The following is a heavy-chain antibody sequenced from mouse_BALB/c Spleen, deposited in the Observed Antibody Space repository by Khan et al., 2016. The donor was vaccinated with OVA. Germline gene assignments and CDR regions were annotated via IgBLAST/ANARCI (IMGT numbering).Heavy chain of an antibody. V-gene: IGHV5-17*02. Sequence: DVMLVESGGGLVQPGGSRKLSCAASGFTFSRFGMHWVRQAPEKGLEWVAYISSGSSTIYYADPVKGRFTISRDNPKNTLFLQMTSLRSEDTAMYYCARDSNFDHWGQGTTLTVSS. CDR2: ISSGSSTI. CDR1: GFTFSRFG. CDR3: ARDSNFDH. J-gene: IGHJ2*01.